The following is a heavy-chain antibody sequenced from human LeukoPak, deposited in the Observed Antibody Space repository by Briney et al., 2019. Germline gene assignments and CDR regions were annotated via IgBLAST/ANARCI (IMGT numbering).Heavy chain of an antibody. D-gene: IGHD2-15*01. CDR2: INHSGST. J-gene: IGHJ4*02. CDR3: ARGDGGQIYYYDY. V-gene: IGHV4-34*01. CDR1: GGSFSGYY. Sequence: SETLSLTCAVYGGSFSGYYWGWIRQPPGKGLEWIGEINHSGSTNYNPSLKSRVTISVDTSKNQFSLKLSSVTAADTAVYYCARGDGGQIYYYDYWGQGTLVTVSS.